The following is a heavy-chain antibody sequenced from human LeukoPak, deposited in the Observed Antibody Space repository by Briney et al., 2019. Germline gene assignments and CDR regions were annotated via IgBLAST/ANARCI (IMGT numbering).Heavy chain of an antibody. CDR2: IIPIFGTA. V-gene: IGHV1-69*13. CDR1: GGTFSSYA. Sequence: GASVKVSCKASGGTFSSYAIIWVRQAPGQGLEWMGGIIPIFGTANYAQKFQGRVTITADESTSTAYMELRSLRSDDTAVYYCARASADFTMIEADWGQGTLVTVSS. J-gene: IGHJ4*02. CDR3: ARASADFTMIEAD. D-gene: IGHD3-22*01.